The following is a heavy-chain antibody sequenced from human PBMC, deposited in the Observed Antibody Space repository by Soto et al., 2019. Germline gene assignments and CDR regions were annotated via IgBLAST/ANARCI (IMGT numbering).Heavy chain of an antibody. CDR3: SRGLWTDVFQY. D-gene: IGHD1-1*01. Sequence: PSETLSLTCAVSGGSISSGGYSWTWIRQPPGKGLEWIGYVHHTGSTTYNPSLKTRVNISVDRPNNQFFLTLTSATAADSAVYYCSRGLWTDVFQYWGLGILLTV. V-gene: IGHV4-30-2*01. J-gene: IGHJ1*01. CDR1: GGSISSGGYS. CDR2: VHHTGST.